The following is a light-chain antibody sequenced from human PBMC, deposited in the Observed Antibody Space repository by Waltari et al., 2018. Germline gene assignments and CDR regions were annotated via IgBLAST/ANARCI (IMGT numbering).Light chain of an antibody. CDR1: QSLLHSNGYNY. CDR3: MQALQTPPA. Sequence: DIVMTQSPLSLPVTPGEPASISCRSSQSLLHSNGYNYSDWYLQKPGQSPQLLIYLGSNRASGVPDRFSGSGSGTDFTLKISRVEAEDVGVYYCMQALQTPPAFGQGTKVEIK. CDR2: LGS. V-gene: IGKV2-28*01. J-gene: IGKJ1*01.